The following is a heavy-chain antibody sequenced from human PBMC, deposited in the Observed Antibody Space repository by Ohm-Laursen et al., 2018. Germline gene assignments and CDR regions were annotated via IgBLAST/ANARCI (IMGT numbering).Heavy chain of an antibody. CDR2: INPNSGGT. V-gene: IGHV1-2*02. CDR3: ARAGSGWGNDAFDI. Sequence: GASVKVSCKASGYTFTGYYMHWVRQAPGQGLEWMGWINPNSGGTNYAQKFQGRVTMTRDTSISTAYMELSRLRSDDTAVYYCARAGSGWGNDAFDIWGQGTMVTVSS. CDR1: GYTFTGYY. D-gene: IGHD6-19*01. J-gene: IGHJ3*02.